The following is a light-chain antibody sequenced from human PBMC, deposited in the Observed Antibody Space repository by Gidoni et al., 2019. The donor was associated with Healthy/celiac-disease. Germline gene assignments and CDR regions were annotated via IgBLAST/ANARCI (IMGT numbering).Light chain of an antibody. J-gene: IGKJ1*01. CDR2: GAA. CDR1: QRVSSN. CDR3: QQYNNWPRT. Sequence: DIVMTQSPATLSVSPGERATLSCRAGQRVSSNLAWYQQKPGQAPRLLIYGAATRATGIPARFSGSVSGTEFTLTISSLQSEDFAVYYCQQYNNWPRTFGQGTKLEIK. V-gene: IGKV3-15*01.